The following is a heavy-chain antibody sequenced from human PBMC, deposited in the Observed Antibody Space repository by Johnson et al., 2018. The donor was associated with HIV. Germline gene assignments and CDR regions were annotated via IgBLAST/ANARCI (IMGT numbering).Heavy chain of an antibody. V-gene: IGHV3-30-3*01. CDR3: ARPEINCSSTSCQKAGAFDI. Sequence: QMLLVESGGGVVQPGGSLRLSCAASGFTFSSYAMHWVRQAPGKGLEWVAVISYDGSNEYYADSVKGRFTISRDNSKNTLYLQMNSLRAEDTAVYYCARPEINCSSTSCQKAGAFDIWGQGTMVTVSS. CDR1: GFTFSSYA. D-gene: IGHD2-2*01. CDR2: ISYDGSNE. J-gene: IGHJ3*02.